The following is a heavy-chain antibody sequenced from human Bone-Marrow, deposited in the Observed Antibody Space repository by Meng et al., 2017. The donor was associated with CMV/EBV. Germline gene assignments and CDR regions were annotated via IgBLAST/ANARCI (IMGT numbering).Heavy chain of an antibody. Sequence: DSGFTFSSYSMNWVRQAPGKGLEWVSSISSSSSYIYYADSVKGRFTISRDNAKNSLYLQMNSLRAEDTAVYYCARGKRWLQLIFGYWGQGTLVTVSS. CDR1: GFTFSSYS. V-gene: IGHV3-21*01. D-gene: IGHD5-24*01. J-gene: IGHJ4*02. CDR3: ARGKRWLQLIFGY. CDR2: ISSSSSYI.